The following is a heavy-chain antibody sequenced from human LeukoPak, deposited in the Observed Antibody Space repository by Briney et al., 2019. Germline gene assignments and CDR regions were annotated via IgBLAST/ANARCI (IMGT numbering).Heavy chain of an antibody. Sequence: GGPLRLSCAASGFTFSSYAMSWVRQAPGKGLEWVSGISDSGDHTYYADSVKGRFTISRDNSKNTFYMEMNSLRVEDTAMYYCAKDRVSVAGSYDSWGQGTLVTVSS. V-gene: IGHV3-23*01. CDR1: GFTFSSYA. CDR3: AKDRVSVAGSYDS. D-gene: IGHD6-19*01. J-gene: IGHJ4*02. CDR2: ISDSGDHT.